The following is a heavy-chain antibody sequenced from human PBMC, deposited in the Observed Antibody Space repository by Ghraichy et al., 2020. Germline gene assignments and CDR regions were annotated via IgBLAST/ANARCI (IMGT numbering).Heavy chain of an antibody. J-gene: IGHJ6*02. V-gene: IGHV3-33*01. CDR2: IWNDGSNK. D-gene: IGHD1-1*01. CDR1: GFTFSSYA. CDR3: ARHWKGMDV. Sequence: GGSLRLSCAASGFTFSSYAMHWVRQAPGKGLEWVAVIWNDGSNKYYADSVKGRFTISRDNAKNTLYLQKNSLRGEDTAVHYCARHWKGMDVWGQGTTVTVSS.